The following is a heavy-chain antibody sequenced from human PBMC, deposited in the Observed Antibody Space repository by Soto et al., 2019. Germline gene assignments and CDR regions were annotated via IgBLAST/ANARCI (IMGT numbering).Heavy chain of an antibody. D-gene: IGHD3-22*01. J-gene: IGHJ5*02. CDR1: DGSISSGGYS. CDR2: IYHSGST. CDR3: ARAPDSSGYYGWFDP. V-gene: IGHV4-30-2*01. Sequence: PSETLSLTCAVSDGSISSGGYSWSWIRQPPGKGLEWIGYIYHSGSTYYNPSLKSRVTISVDRSKNQFSLKLSSVTAADTAVYYCARAPDSSGYYGWFDPWGQGTLVTVSS.